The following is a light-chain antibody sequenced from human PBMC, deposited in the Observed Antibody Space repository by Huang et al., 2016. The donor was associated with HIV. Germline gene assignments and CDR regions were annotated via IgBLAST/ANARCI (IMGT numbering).Light chain of an antibody. V-gene: IGKV4-1*01. CDR3: QQYYSSWWT. CDR2: WAA. CDR1: QSVLYSSNNKNY. Sequence: DIVMTQSPDSLAVSLGERATINCKSSQSVLYSSNNKNYLAWYQQKPGQPPKRLIYWAATREFGVPDRFSGSGSGTDFTLTISSLQAEDVAVYYCQQYYSSWWTFGQGTKVEIK. J-gene: IGKJ1*01.